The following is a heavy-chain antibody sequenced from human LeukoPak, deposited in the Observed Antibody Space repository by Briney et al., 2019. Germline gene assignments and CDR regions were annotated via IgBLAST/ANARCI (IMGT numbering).Heavy chain of an antibody. CDR1: GFTFSSYG. CDR2: IWYDGSNE. CDR3: ARDQRDGYAGFDY. Sequence: GRSLRLSCAASGFTFSSYGMHWVRQAPGKGLEWVAVIWYDGSNEYYADSVKGRFTISRDNSKNTLYLQMNSLRAEDTAVYYCARDQRDGYAGFDYWGQGTLVTVSS. J-gene: IGHJ4*02. D-gene: IGHD5-24*01. V-gene: IGHV3-33*01.